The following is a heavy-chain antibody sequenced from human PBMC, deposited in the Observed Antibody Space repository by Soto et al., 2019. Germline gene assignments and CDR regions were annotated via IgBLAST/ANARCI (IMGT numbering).Heavy chain of an antibody. D-gene: IGHD2-15*01. Sequence: SETLSLTCTVSGGSISSGGYYWSWIRQHPGKGLEWIGYIYYSGSTYYNPSLKSRVTISVDTSKNQFSLKLSSVTAADTAVYYCAGFVRGYCSGGSCPLLGAFDIWGQGTMVTVSS. CDR3: AGFVRGYCSGGSCPLLGAFDI. CDR2: IYYSGST. V-gene: IGHV4-31*03. CDR1: GGSISSGGYY. J-gene: IGHJ3*02.